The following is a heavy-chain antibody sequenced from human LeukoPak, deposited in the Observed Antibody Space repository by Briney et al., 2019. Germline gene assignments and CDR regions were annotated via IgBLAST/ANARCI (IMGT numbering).Heavy chain of an antibody. D-gene: IGHD3-3*01. V-gene: IGHV3-23*01. Sequence: GGSLRLSCAASGFTFSSYAMSWVRQAPGKGLEWVSAISGSGGSTYYADSVKGWFTISRDNSKNTLCLQMNSLRAEDTAVYYCAKRSVEWLLYSDYWGQGTLVTVSS. CDR3: AKRSVEWLLYSDY. CDR2: ISGSGGST. J-gene: IGHJ4*02. CDR1: GFTFSSYA.